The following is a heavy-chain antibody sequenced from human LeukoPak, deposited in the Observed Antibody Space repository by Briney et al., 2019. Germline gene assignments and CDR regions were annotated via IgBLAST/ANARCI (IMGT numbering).Heavy chain of an antibody. CDR2: ISWNSGSI. CDR3: AKSITMIVVVGIDY. J-gene: IGHJ4*02. V-gene: IGHV3-9*01. CDR1: GFSFDDYA. Sequence: GGSLRLSCAASGFSFDDYAMHWVRQAPGKGLEWVSGISWNSGSIGYADSVKGRFTISRDNSKNTLYLQMNSLRAEDTAVYYCAKSITMIVVVGIDYWGQGTLVTVSS. D-gene: IGHD3-22*01.